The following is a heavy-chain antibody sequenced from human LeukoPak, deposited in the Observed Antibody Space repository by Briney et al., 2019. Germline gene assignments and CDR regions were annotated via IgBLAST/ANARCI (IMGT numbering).Heavy chain of an antibody. CDR1: GYTFTSYG. CDR3: ARYDSSGYYYRDWFDP. V-gene: IGHV1-18*01. J-gene: IGHJ5*02. Sequence: GASVKVSCKASGYTFTSYGISWVRQAPGQGLEWMGWISAYNGNTNYAQKLQGRVTMTTDTSTSTAYMELRSLRSDDTAVYYCARYDSSGYYYRDWFDPWGQEPWSPSPQ. D-gene: IGHD3-22*01. CDR2: ISAYNGNT.